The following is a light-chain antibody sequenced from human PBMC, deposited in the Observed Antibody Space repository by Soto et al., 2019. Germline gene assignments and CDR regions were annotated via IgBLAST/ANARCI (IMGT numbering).Light chain of an antibody. V-gene: IGKV1-33*01. Sequence: DIQMTQSPSSLSASVGDRVTITCQASQDISNYLNWYHQKPGKAPKLLIYDASNLETGAPSRFSGSGSGTDYNYTITRLLPEDNATNFSLQYDHLPLTFGQGTRL. CDR3: LQYDHLPLT. J-gene: IGKJ5*01. CDR1: QDISNY. CDR2: DAS.